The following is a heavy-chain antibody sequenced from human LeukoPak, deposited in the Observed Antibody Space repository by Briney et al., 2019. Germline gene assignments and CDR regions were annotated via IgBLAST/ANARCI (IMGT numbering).Heavy chain of an antibody. CDR3: ARGMRGSGIYYFDY. V-gene: IGHV1-2*02. CDR2: INPNSGGT. J-gene: IGHJ4*02. CDR1: GYTFTSYG. D-gene: IGHD3-10*01. Sequence: ASVKVSCKASGYTFTSYGISWVRQAPGQGLEWLGWINPNSGGTNYAQKFQGRVTMTRDTSISTAYMQLSRLRSDDPAVYYCARGMRGSGIYYFDYWGQGTQVTVSS.